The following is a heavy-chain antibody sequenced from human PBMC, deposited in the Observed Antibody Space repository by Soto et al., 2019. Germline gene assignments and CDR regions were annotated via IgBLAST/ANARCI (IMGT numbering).Heavy chain of an antibody. V-gene: IGHV3-23*01. Sequence: SLRLSCAASGFTFSSYAMSWVRQAPGKGLEWVSAISGSGGSTYYADSVKGRFTISRDNSKNTLYLQMNSLRAEDTAVYYCAKRALPYSSGWGYYFDYWGQGTLVTVSS. CDR2: ISGSGGST. J-gene: IGHJ4*02. D-gene: IGHD6-19*01. CDR3: AKRALPYSSGWGYYFDY. CDR1: GFTFSSYA.